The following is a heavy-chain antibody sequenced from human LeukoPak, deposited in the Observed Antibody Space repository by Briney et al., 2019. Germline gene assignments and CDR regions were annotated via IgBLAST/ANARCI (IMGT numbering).Heavy chain of an antibody. V-gene: IGHV3-7*01. CDR2: IKQDGSEK. Sequence: GESLRLSCAASGFTFSSYWMSWVRQAPGKGLEWVANIKQDGSEKYYVDSVKGRFTISRDNAKNSLYLQMNSLRAEDTAVYYCARDLGGYSSSWAFDYWGQGTLVTVSS. D-gene: IGHD6-13*01. CDR1: GFTFSSYW. CDR3: ARDLGGYSSSWAFDY. J-gene: IGHJ4*02.